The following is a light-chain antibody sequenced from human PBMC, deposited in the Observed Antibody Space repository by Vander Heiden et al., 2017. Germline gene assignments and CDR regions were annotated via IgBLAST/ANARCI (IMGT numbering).Light chain of an antibody. CDR1: SSDFGGYNY. V-gene: IGLV2-14*03. CDR3: SSYTSSSLV. J-gene: IGLJ1*01. CDR2: DVS. Sequence: QSALTQPASVSGSPGPSINISRPGTSSDFGGYNYVSWYQQHPGKAPKLMIYDVSNRPSGVSNRFSGSKSGNTASLTISGLQAEDEADYYCSSYTSSSLVFGTGTKVTVL.